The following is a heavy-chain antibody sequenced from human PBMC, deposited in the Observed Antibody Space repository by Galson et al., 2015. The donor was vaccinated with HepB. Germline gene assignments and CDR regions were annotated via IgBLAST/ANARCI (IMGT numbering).Heavy chain of an antibody. Sequence: SVKVSCKVSGYTLTELSMHWVRQAPGKGLEWMGGLDPEDGETIYAQKFQGRVTMTEDTSTDTAYMELSSLRSEDTAVYYCATCASASCPFDYWGQGTLVTVSS. CDR2: LDPEDGET. CDR3: ATCASASCPFDY. J-gene: IGHJ4*02. D-gene: IGHD2-2*01. CDR1: GYTLTELS. V-gene: IGHV1-24*01.